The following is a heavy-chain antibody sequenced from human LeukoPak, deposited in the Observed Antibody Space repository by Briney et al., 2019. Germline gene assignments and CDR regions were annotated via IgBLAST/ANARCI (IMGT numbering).Heavy chain of an antibody. V-gene: IGHV4-59*01. Sequence: SETLSLTCTVSGGSISSYYWSWIRQPPGKGLEWIGYIYYSGSTNYNPSLKSRVTISVDTSKNQFSLKLTSVTAADTALYYCARSQSSGNWFDPWGQGTLVTVSS. CDR2: IYYSGST. CDR3: ARSQSSGNWFDP. CDR1: GGSISSYY. J-gene: IGHJ5*02.